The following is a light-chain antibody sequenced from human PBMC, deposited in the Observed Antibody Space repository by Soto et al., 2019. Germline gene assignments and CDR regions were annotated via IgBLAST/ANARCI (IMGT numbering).Light chain of an antibody. CDR2: DVS. V-gene: IGLV2-14*01. J-gene: IGLJ1*01. CDR1: SSDVGGYNY. Sequence: QSALTQPASVSGSPGQSITISCTGTSSDVGGYNYVSWYQQHPGKAPKLMIYDVSNRPSGVSNRFSGSKSGNTASLTISGLQAEDEADYYCSSYTSSSTSRLNYVFGTGTKLT. CDR3: SSYTSSSTSRLNYV.